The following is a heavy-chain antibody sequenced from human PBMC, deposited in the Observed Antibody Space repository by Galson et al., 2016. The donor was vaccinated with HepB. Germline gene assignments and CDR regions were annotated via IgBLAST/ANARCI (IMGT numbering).Heavy chain of an antibody. Sequence: SVKVSCKAFGGTFNLLSLSWVRQAPGQGLEWMGGIIPVFGTASYAQKFQGRVAMTADKSTSTVYMELSALRSEDTAVYYCARDHRHGNLTGHSPLRGMDVWGQGTTVSVSS. J-gene: IGHJ6*02. V-gene: IGHV1-69*06. D-gene: IGHD3-9*01. CDR2: IIPVFGTA. CDR1: GGTFNLLS. CDR3: ARDHRHGNLTGHSPLRGMDV.